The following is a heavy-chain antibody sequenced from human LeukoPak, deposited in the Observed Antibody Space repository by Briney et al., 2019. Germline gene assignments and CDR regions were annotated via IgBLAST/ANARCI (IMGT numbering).Heavy chain of an antibody. CDR3: ANLRYDSSGYFDY. CDR1: GASISAYF. CDR2: INHSGST. Sequence: SETLSLTCSVSGASISAYFWIWIRQPAGEGLEWIGEINHSGSTNYNPSLKSRVTISVDTSKNQFSLKLSSVTAADTALYYCANLRYDSSGYFDYWGQGTLVTVSS. J-gene: IGHJ4*02. V-gene: IGHV4-34*01. D-gene: IGHD3-22*01.